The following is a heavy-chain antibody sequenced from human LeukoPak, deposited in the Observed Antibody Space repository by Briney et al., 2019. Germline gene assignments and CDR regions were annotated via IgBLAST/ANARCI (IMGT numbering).Heavy chain of an antibody. V-gene: IGHV3-64D*09. CDR3: AKDLNYDFWSGLGN. J-gene: IGHJ4*02. CDR1: GFTFSSYA. Sequence: GGSLRLSCSASGFTFSSYAMHWVRQAPGKGLDYVSTISGNGGSTYYADSVKGRFTISRDNSKNTLYLQMSSLRAEDTAVYYCAKDLNYDFWSGLGNWGQGTLVTVSS. CDR2: ISGNGGST. D-gene: IGHD3-3*01.